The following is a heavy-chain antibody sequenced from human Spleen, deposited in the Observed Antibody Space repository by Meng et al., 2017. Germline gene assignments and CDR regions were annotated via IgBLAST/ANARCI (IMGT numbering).Heavy chain of an antibody. J-gene: IGHJ4*02. Sequence: SETLSLTCVVSGYSISSGYYWGWIRQPPGKGLEWIGEIDHSGNTNYNPSLKSRVTISVDTSKNQFSLKLTSVTAADTAVYFCASTCGGGSCAYFDSWGQGTLVTVSS. V-gene: IGHV4-38-2*01. CDR3: ASTCGGGSCAYFDS. CDR1: GYSISSGYY. D-gene: IGHD2-15*01. CDR2: IDHSGNT.